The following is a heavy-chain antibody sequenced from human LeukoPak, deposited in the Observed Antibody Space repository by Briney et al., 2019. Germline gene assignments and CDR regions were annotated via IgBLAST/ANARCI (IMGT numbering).Heavy chain of an antibody. CDR2: IYYSGST. D-gene: IGHD1-7*01. Sequence: SETLSLTCTVAGGSISSTTYYWGWIRQLPGKGLEWIGSIYYSGSTYYNPSLKSRVTISVDTSKNQFSLKLTSVTAADTAVFYCARGSRELYYFDYWGQGTLVTVSS. CDR3: ARGSRELYYFDY. J-gene: IGHJ4*02. CDR1: GGSISSTTYY. V-gene: IGHV4-39*01.